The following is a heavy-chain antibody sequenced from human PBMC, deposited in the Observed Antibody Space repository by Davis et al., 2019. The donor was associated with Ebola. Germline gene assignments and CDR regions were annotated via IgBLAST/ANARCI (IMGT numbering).Heavy chain of an antibody. CDR3: ARYRAVGGTQYYGMDV. CDR2: INPSGCST. V-gene: IGHV1-46*01. J-gene: IGHJ6*02. D-gene: IGHD6-19*01. Sequence: ASVKVSCKASGYTFTSYYMNWVRQAPGQGLEWMGIINPSGCSTSYAQKFQGRVTITRDTSASTAYMELSSLRSEDTAVYYCARYRAVGGTQYYGMDVWGQGTTVTVSS. CDR1: GYTFTSYY.